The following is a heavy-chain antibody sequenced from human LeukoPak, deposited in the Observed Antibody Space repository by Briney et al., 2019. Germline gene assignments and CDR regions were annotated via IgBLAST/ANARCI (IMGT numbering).Heavy chain of an antibody. CDR1: GFTFSSYA. D-gene: IGHD1-1*01. J-gene: IGHJ6*02. Sequence: GVSLRLSCAASGFTFSSYAMSRVRQAPGKGLEWVSAISGSGGTTYYADSVKGRFTISRDNSKNTLYLQMNSLRAEDAAVYYCAKAYNWNHYYGMDVWGQGTTVTVSS. V-gene: IGHV3-23*01. CDR3: AKAYNWNHYYGMDV. CDR2: ISGSGGTT.